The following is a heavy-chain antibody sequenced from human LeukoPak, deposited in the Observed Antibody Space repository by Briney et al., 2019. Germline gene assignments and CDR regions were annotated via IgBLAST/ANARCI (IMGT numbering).Heavy chain of an antibody. Sequence: ASVKVSCKASGYTFTSYAMNWVRQAPGQGLEWMGWINTNTGNPTYAQGFTGRFVFSLDTSVSTAYLKISSLKAEDTAVYYCARQARSISWLNYYYMDVWGKGTTVTVSS. J-gene: IGHJ6*03. D-gene: IGHD2-2*01. CDR1: GYTFTSYA. CDR3: ARQARSISWLNYYYMDV. CDR2: INTNTGNP. V-gene: IGHV7-4-1*02.